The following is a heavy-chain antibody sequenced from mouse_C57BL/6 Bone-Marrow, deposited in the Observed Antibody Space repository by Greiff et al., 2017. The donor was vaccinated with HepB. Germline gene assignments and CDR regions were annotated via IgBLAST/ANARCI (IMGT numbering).Heavy chain of an antibody. V-gene: IGHV6-3*01. CDR1: GFTFSNYW. CDR3: TRESVVADY. Sequence: EVKLLESGGGLVQPGGSMKLSCVASGFTFSNYWMNWVRQSPEKGLEWVAQIRLKSDNYATHYAESVKGRFTISRDDCKSSVYLQMNNLRAEDTGIYYCTRESVVADYWGQGTTLTVSS. J-gene: IGHJ2*01. CDR2: IRLKSDNYAT. D-gene: IGHD1-1*01.